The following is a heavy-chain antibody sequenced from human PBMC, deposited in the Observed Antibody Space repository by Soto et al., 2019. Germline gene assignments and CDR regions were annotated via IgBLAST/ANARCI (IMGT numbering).Heavy chain of an antibody. J-gene: IGHJ6*04. CDR2: IWYDGSNK. Sequence: GGSLRLSCAASGFTFSSYGMHWVRQAPGKGLEWVAVIWYDGSNKYYADSVKGRFTISRDNSKNTLYLQMNSLRAEDTAVYYCARDLGTYYYYYGMDVRGKGTTVTISS. D-gene: IGHD1-1*01. CDR1: GFTFSSYG. CDR3: ARDLGTYYYYYGMDV. V-gene: IGHV3-33*01.